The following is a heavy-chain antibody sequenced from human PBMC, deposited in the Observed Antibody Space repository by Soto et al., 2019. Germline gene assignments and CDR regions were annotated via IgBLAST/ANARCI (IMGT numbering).Heavy chain of an antibody. CDR1: GFTFSSYG. Sequence: QVQLVESGGGVVQPGRSLRLSCAASGFTFSSYGMHWVRQAPGKGLEWVAVIWYDGSNKYYADSVKGRFTISRDNSKNTLYLQMNSLRAEDTAVYYCARDKNSGYFPFFWGQGTLVTVSS. D-gene: IGHD5-12*01. CDR2: IWYDGSNK. V-gene: IGHV3-33*01. CDR3: ARDKNSGYFPFF. J-gene: IGHJ4*02.